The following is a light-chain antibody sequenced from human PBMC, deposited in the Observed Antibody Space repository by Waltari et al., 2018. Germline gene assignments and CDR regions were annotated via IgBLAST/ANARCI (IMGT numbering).Light chain of an antibody. V-gene: IGLV2-23*02. J-gene: IGLJ1*01. CDR2: EFI. CDR3: CSYAGRGTYV. CDR1: TSDVGNYDL. Sequence: QSALTQPASVSGTLGQSITISCTGTTSDVGNYDLVSWYQHHPGKAPKLLIWEFIKRPSGVSSRFSGSKSGNTASLTISGLQAEDEADYYCCSYAGRGTYVFGSGTKVTVL.